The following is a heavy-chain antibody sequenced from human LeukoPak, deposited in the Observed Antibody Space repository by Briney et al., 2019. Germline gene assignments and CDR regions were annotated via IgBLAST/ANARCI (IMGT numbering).Heavy chain of an antibody. V-gene: IGHV3-48*04. CDR1: GFTFSSYS. CDR2: ISSSSTTI. CDR3: ASFTMVRGVDY. J-gene: IGHJ4*02. Sequence: GGSLRLSCAASGFTFSSYSMNWVRQAPGKGLEWVSYISSSSTTIYYADSVKGRFTISRDNAKNSLYLQMNSLRAEDTAVYYCASFTMVRGVDYWGQGTLVTVSS. D-gene: IGHD3-10*01.